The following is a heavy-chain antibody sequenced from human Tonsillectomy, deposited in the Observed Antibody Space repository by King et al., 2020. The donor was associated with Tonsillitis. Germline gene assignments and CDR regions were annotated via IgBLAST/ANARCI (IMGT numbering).Heavy chain of an antibody. J-gene: IGHJ6*02. D-gene: IGHD6-19*01. V-gene: IGHV3-66*01. CDR2: IYSGGNT. CDR1: GFTVSSNY. CDR3: ARGHLPHSSGSYLASTDYYDPGRGP. Sequence: VQLVESGGGLVQPGGSLRLSCAASGFTVSSNYMSWVRQAPGKGLEWVSVIYSGGNTYYADSVKGRFTISRDHSKNTLNLQMNSLRDEDTAVDYCARGHLPHSSGSYLASTDYYDPGRGPWGHGTTVTVSS.